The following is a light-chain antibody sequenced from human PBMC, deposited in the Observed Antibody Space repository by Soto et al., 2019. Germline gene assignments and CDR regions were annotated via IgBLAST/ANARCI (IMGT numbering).Light chain of an antibody. CDR2: GAS. CDR3: QQRSNWPLT. CDR1: QSVSSSF. J-gene: IGKJ4*01. V-gene: IGKV3D-20*02. Sequence: EIVLTQSPGTLSLSPGERATLSCRASQSVSSSFLAWYQQKPGQAPRLLIYGASSRATGIPDRVSGSGSGTDFTLTISRLEPADFAVYYCQQRSNWPLTFGGGTKVDIK.